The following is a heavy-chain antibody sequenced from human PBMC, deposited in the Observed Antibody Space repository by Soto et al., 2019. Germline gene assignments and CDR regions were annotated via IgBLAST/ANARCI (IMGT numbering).Heavy chain of an antibody. CDR2: INPNSGGT. J-gene: IGHJ4*02. CDR1: GYTFTGYY. CDR3: AKVPSGWLFGSDY. D-gene: IGHD3-9*01. V-gene: IGHV1-2*02. Sequence: ASVKVSCKASGYTFTGYYMHWVRQAPGQGLEWMGWINPNSGGTNYAQKFQGRVTMTRDTSISTAYMELSRLRSDDTAVYYCAKVPSGWLFGSDYWGQGTLVTVSS.